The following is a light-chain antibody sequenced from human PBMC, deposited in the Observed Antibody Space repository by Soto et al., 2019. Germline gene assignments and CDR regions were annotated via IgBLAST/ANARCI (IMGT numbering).Light chain of an antibody. V-gene: IGKV1-9*01. CDR1: QGISRY. CDR3: QKLNTYPVT. CDR2: AAS. Sequence: IQLTPSPSSLSASVGDSVNITCRASQGISRYLSWYQQKPGRAPKLLISAASTLQSGVPARFSGSGSGTDFTLSITSLQPEDFATYYCQKLNTYPVTFGGGTKVDIK. J-gene: IGKJ4*01.